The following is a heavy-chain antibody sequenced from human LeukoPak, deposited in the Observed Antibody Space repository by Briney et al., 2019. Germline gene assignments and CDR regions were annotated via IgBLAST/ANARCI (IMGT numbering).Heavy chain of an antibody. J-gene: IGHJ3*02. D-gene: IGHD3-9*01. CDR2: INWNGGST. Sequence: PGGSLRLSCAASGFTFDDYGMSWVRQAPGEGLEWVSGINWNGGSTGYADSVKGRFTISRDNAKNSLYLQMNSLRAEDTALYYCARSRIKTGSYAFDIWGQGTMVTVSS. V-gene: IGHV3-20*04. CDR3: ARSRIKTGSYAFDI. CDR1: GFTFDDYG.